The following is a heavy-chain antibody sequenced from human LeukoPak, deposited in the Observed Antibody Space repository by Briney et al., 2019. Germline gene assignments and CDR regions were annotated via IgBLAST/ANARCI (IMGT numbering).Heavy chain of an antibody. CDR3: ARGTSLDY. V-gene: IGHV3-48*01. CDR1: GFTFTIYS. CDR2: ISGSSSTI. J-gene: IGHJ4*02. D-gene: IGHD1/OR15-1a*01. Sequence: QTGGSLRLSCAASGFTFTIYSMTWVRHAPGKGLEWVSYISGSSSTIYYADSLKGRFTISRDNARNSLYLQMNNLRAEDTAVYYCARGTSLDYWGQGTLVTVSS.